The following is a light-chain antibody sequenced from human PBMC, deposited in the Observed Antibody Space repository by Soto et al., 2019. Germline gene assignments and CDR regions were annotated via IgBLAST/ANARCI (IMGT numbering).Light chain of an antibody. CDR3: QQHADLPIT. Sequence: DIQMTQSPSSLSASVGDRVTITCRASHDIYNYLNWYQQKPGKAPKLLIYDASNLETGVPSRFSGSDSGTESTFTISSLQSEDIATYYCQQHADLPITFGQGTRLEIK. CDR2: DAS. V-gene: IGKV1-33*01. J-gene: IGKJ5*01. CDR1: HDIYNY.